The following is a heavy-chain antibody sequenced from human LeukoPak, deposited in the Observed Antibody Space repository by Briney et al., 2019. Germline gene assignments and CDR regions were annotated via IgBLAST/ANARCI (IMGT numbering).Heavy chain of an antibody. CDR1: GYTFTGYY. CDR3: ARDRWGYPAPGYFDY. CDR2: INPNSGDT. Sequence: ASVKVSCKASGYTFTGYYMQWVRQAPGQGLEWMGWINPNSGDTNYAQKFQGRVTMTRDTSISTAYMELSRLKSDDTALYYCARDRWGYPAPGYFDYWAQGTLVTVSS. J-gene: IGHJ4*02. V-gene: IGHV1-2*02. D-gene: IGHD4-23*01.